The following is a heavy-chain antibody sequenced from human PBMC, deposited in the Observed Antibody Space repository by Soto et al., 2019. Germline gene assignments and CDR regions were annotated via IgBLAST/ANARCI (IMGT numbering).Heavy chain of an antibody. J-gene: IGHJ4*02. CDR2: IYYSGST. Sequence: TSETLSLTCTVSGGSISSYYWSWIRQHPGKGLEWIGYIYYSGSTYYNPSLKSRVTISVDTSKNQFSLKLSSVTAADTAVYYCARHFSVDYFDYWGQGALVTVSS. V-gene: IGHV4-59*08. CDR3: ARHFSVDYFDY. CDR1: GGSISSYY.